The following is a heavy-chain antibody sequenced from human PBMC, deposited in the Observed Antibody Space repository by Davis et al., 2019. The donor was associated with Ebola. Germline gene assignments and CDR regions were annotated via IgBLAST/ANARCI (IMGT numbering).Heavy chain of an antibody. CDR1: GFTFSSYA. CDR3: ARDTRPRSFDY. V-gene: IGHV3-30-3*01. J-gene: IGHJ4*02. CDR2: ISYDGSNK. Sequence: GESLKISCAASGFTFSSYAMHWVRQAPGKGLEWVAVISYDGSNKYYADSVKGRFTISRDNSKNTLYLQMNSLRAEDTAVYYCARDTRPRSFDYWGQGTVVTVAS.